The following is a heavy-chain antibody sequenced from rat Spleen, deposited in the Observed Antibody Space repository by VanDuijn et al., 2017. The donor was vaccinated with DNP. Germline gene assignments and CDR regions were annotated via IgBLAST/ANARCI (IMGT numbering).Heavy chain of an antibody. CDR2: INTDGGST. CDR1: GFTFSTYW. J-gene: IGHJ2*01. CDR3: ATQTYYGMGKFDY. V-gene: IGHV5-58*01. Sequence: EVQLVESGGGLVQPGRSLKLSCVASGFTFSTYWMFWVRQAPGKGLEWVASINTDGGSTYYRGSVKGRFTISRDNAKNTQYLQMDSLRSEDTATYYCATQTYYGMGKFDYWGQGVMVTVSS. D-gene: IGHD1-9*01.